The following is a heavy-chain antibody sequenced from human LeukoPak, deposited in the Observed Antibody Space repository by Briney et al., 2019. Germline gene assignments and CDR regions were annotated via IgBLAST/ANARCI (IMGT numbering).Heavy chain of an antibody. CDR3: ARRGRWLQYDAFDI. D-gene: IGHD5-24*01. CDR1: GGTFSSYA. Sequence: GVSVKVSCKASGGTFSSYAISWVRQAPGQGLEWMGGIIPIFGTANYAQKFQGRVTITADESTSTAYMELSSLRSEDTAVYYCARRGRWLQYDAFDIWGQGTMVTVSS. CDR2: IIPIFGTA. V-gene: IGHV1-69*13. J-gene: IGHJ3*02.